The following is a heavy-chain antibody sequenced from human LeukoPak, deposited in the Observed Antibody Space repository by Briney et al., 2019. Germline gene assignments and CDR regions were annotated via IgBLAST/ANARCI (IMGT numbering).Heavy chain of an antibody. D-gene: IGHD5-12*01. CDR2: IYYSGST. Sequence: SETLSLTCTVSGGSISSYYWSWIRQPPGKGLEWIGHIYYSGSTNYNPSLKSRVTISVDTSKNQFSLKLSSVTAADTAVYYCARLGGYDLPDYWGQGTLVTVSS. V-gene: IGHV4-59*08. CDR3: ARLGGYDLPDY. CDR1: GGSISSYY. J-gene: IGHJ4*02.